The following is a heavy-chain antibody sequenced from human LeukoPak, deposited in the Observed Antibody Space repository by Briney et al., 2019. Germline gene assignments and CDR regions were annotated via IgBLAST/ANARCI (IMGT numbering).Heavy chain of an antibody. CDR1: GFTFSTYP. Sequence: GGSLRLSCAASGFTFSTYPMHWVRQAPGKGLEWVAVMSFDGDSEYYSDSVRGRFTVSRDNAKSTLYLQMNSLRPEDTAVYYCAKDYSKTSYYGSGTYYRPNWFDPWGQGTLVTVSS. D-gene: IGHD3-10*01. CDR3: AKDYSKTSYYGSGTYYRPNWFDP. CDR2: MSFDGDSE. J-gene: IGHJ5*02. V-gene: IGHV3-30-3*01.